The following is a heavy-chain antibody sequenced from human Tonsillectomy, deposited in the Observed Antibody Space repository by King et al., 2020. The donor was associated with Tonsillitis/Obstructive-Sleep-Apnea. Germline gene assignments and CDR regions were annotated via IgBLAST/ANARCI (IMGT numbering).Heavy chain of an antibody. D-gene: IGHD3-3*01. Sequence: VQLVQSGSELKKPGASVKVSCKASGYTFTNYAMNWVRQAPGQGLEWMGWINTNIGNPTYAQGFTGQFVFSLDTSLSTAYLQISSLKTEDTAVYYCARGAGDFWSGPINWFDPWGQGTLVTVSS. CDR2: INTNIGNP. J-gene: IGHJ5*02. V-gene: IGHV7-4-1*02. CDR1: GYTFTNYA. CDR3: ARGAGDFWSGPINWFDP.